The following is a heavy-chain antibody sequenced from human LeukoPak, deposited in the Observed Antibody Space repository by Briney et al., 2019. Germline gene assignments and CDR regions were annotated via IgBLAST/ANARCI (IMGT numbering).Heavy chain of an antibody. J-gene: IGHJ6*02. Sequence: KPGGSLRLSCAASGFTFSDYYMSWIRQAPGKGLEWVSYISSSGSTIYYAGSMKGRFTISRDNAKTSLYLQMNSLRDEDTAVYYCARGLVVVAVPCPCGMDVWGQGTTVTVSS. V-gene: IGHV3-11*01. CDR3: ARGLVVVAVPCPCGMDV. D-gene: IGHD2-15*01. CDR2: ISSSGSTI. CDR1: GFTFSDYY.